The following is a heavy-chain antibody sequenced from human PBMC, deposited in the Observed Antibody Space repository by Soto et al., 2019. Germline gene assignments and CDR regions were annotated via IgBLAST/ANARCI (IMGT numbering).Heavy chain of an antibody. V-gene: IGHV4-34*01. J-gene: IGHJ4*02. CDR2: INHSGST. CDR1: GGSFSGYY. D-gene: IGHD5-18*01. Sequence: SSETLSLTCAVYGGSFSGYYLTWIRQPPGTGLEWIGEINHSGSTNYNPSLKSRVTISVDTSKNQFSLKLSSVTAADTAVYYCARDNGYSYGYTLDHWGQGTLVTVSS. CDR3: ARDNGYSYGYTLDH.